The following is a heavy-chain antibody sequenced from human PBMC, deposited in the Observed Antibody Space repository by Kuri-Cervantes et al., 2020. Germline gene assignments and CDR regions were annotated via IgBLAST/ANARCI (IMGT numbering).Heavy chain of an antibody. CDR1: GFAVSSNY. Sequence: GESLKISCAASGFAVSSNYMSWVRQAPGKGLEWVSVIYSGGSTYYADSVKGRFTISRDNSKNTLYLQMNSLRAEDTAVYYCAKDRTMLRDMDVWGQGTTVTVSS. CDR3: AKDRTMLRDMDV. J-gene: IGHJ6*02. V-gene: IGHV3-53*01. CDR2: IYSGGST. D-gene: IGHD3-10*01.